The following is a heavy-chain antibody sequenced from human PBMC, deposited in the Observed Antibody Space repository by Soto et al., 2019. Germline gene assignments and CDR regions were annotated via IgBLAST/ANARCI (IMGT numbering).Heavy chain of an antibody. D-gene: IGHD6-6*01. CDR2: IYYSGST. CDR3: ARGRSSSFSY. V-gene: IGHV4-31*03. Sequence: PSETLSLTCTVSGGSISSGGYYWSWIRQHPGKGLEWIGYIYYSGSTYYNPSLKSRVTISVDTSKNQFSLKLSSVTAADTAVYYCARGRSSSFSYWGQGTLVTVSS. CDR1: GGSISSGGYY. J-gene: IGHJ4*02.